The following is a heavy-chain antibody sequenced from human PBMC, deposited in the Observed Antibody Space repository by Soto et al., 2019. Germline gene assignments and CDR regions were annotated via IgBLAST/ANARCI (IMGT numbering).Heavy chain of an antibody. CDR3: ARVGRLHYFDY. CDR2: ISYDGSNK. Sequence: QVQLVESGGGVVQPGRSLRLSCAASGFTFSSYAMHWVRQAPGKGLEWVAVISYDGSNKYYADSVKGRFTISRDNSKNTLFLQMNSLRAEDTAVYYCARVGRLHYFDYWAQGTVVTVSS. V-gene: IGHV3-30-3*01. CDR1: GFTFSSYA. D-gene: IGHD4-17*01. J-gene: IGHJ4*02.